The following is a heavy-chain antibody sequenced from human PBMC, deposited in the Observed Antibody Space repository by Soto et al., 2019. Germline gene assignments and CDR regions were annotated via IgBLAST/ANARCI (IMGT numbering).Heavy chain of an antibody. Sequence: GVSVTVSCKDPGYTFTSYGISWVRQAHEQGLEWMGWISAYNGNTNYAQKLQGRATMTTYTSTSTAYMELRSLRSDDTAVYYCARGPFILVVPAAISVHSCGMDVWGQGTTVTVSS. V-gene: IGHV1-18*01. CDR3: ARGPFILVVPAAISVHSCGMDV. J-gene: IGHJ6*02. D-gene: IGHD2-2*01. CDR1: GYTFTSYG. CDR2: ISAYNGNT.